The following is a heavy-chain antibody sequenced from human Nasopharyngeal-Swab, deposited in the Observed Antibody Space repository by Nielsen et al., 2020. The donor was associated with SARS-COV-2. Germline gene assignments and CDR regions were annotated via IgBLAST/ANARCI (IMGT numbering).Heavy chain of an antibody. CDR2: INHSGST. CDR1: GGSFSGYY. CDR3: ARRTGGRGFDY. J-gene: IGHJ4*02. Sequence: SETLSLTCAVYGGSFSGYYWSWIRQPPGKGLEWIGEINHSGSTNDNPSLKSRVTISVDTSKNQFSLKLSSVTAADTAVYYCARRTGGRGFDYWGQGTLVTVSS. V-gene: IGHV4-34*01. D-gene: IGHD3-16*01.